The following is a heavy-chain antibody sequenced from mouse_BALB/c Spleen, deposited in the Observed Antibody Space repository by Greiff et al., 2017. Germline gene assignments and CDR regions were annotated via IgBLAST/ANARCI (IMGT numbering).Heavy chain of an antibody. CDR2: ISSGGSYT. V-gene: IGHV5-6-4*01. J-gene: IGHJ4*01. CDR1: GFTFSSYT. Sequence: EVQGVESGGGLVKPGGSLKLSCAASGFTFSSYTMSWVRQTPEKRLEWVATISSGGSYTYYPDSVKGRFTISRDNAKNTLYLQMSSLKSEDTAMYYCTRDGGNFDYYAMDYWGQGTSVTVSS. CDR3: TRDGGNFDYYAMDY. D-gene: IGHD2-1*01.